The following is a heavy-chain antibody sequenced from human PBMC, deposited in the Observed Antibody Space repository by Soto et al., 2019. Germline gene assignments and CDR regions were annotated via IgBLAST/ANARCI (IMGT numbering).Heavy chain of an antibody. Sequence: ASVKGSCKASGYTFTSYDSNWVRQATGQGLEWMGWMNPNSGNTGYAQKFQGRVTMTRNTSISTAYMELSSLRSEDTAVYYCARARIVPAAIRVGNDAFDIWGQGTTVTVSS. D-gene: IGHD2-2*01. V-gene: IGHV1-8*01. J-gene: IGHJ3*02. CDR3: ARARIVPAAIRVGNDAFDI. CDR2: MNPNSGNT. CDR1: GYTFTSYD.